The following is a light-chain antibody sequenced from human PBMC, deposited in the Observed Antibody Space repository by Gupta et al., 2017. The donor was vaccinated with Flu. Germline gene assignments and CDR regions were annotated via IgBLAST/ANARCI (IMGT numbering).Light chain of an antibody. J-gene: IGLJ3*02. CDR2: EVN. CDR3: CSDAGRSSFVM. V-gene: IGLV2-23*02. CDR1: SSDVGSDNL. Sequence: SSDVGSDNLVSWYKHHPGKAPKVLIYEVNKRPSGVSNRFSGSKSGNTASLTISGLQTEDEADYYCCSDAGRSSFVMFGGGSKLTVL.